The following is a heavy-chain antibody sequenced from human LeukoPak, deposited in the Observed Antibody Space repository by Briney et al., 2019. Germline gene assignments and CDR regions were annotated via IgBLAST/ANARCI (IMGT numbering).Heavy chain of an antibody. CDR3: STEIGSPERGPPLVFDI. Sequence: LSGGSLRLSCAASGFTFSSYAMSWVRQAPGKGLEWVSAISGSGGSTYYADSVKGRFTISRDNSKNTLYLQMNSLRPEDSAVYYCSTEIGSPERGPPLVFDIWGQGTMVAVSS. CDR2: ISGSGGST. CDR1: GFTFSSYA. D-gene: IGHD2-8*02. J-gene: IGHJ3*02. V-gene: IGHV3-23*01.